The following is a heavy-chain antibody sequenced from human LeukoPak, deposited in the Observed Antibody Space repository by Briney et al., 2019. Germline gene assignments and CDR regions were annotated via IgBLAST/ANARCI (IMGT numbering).Heavy chain of an antibody. CDR2: INGSGDAT. V-gene: IGHV3-23*01. CDR1: GFIFSHYT. CDR3: AKSDCGSDGCKLLNY. Sequence: GGSLRLSCAASGFIFSHYTMTWVRQAPGKGLEWVSSINGSGDATKYADSVMGRFTISRDNSKNTVSLQLNYLRAEDTAVYYCAKSDCGSDGCKLLNYWGQGTLVTASS. D-gene: IGHD2-21*01. J-gene: IGHJ4*02.